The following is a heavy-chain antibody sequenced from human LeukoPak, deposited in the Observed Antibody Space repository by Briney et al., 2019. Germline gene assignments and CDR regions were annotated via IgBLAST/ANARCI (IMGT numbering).Heavy chain of an antibody. Sequence: PSETLSLTCTVSGGSISSSSYYWGWIRQPPGKGLEWIGSIYYSGSTYHNPSLKSRVTISVDTSKNQFSLKLSSVTAADTAVYYCARARYYYGSMDGWNAFDIWGQGTMVTVSS. D-gene: IGHD3-10*01. V-gene: IGHV4-39*07. CDR2: IYYSGST. CDR3: ARARYYYGSMDGWNAFDI. J-gene: IGHJ3*02. CDR1: GGSISSSSYY.